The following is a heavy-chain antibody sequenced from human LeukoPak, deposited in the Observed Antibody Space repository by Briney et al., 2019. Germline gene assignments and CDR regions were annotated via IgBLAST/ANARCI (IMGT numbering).Heavy chain of an antibody. D-gene: IGHD6-13*01. V-gene: IGHV4-61*01. CDR3: ARVRQLILDY. Sequence: SETLALTCTVSGGSVSSGSYYWSWIRQPPGKGLEWIGYIYYSGSTNYNPSLKSRVTISVDTSKNQFSLKLSSVTAADTAVYYCARVRQLILDYWGQGTLVPVSS. CDR2: IYYSGST. J-gene: IGHJ4*02. CDR1: GGSVSSGSYY.